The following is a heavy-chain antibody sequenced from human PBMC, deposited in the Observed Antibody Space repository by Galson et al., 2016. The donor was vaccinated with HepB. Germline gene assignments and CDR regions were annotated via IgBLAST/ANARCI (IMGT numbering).Heavy chain of an antibody. J-gene: IGHJ1*01. V-gene: IGHV3-23*01. CDR1: GFTFNIYA. Sequence: SLRLSYAASGFTFNIYAMSWVRLAAGKGLEWVSAISSGGTTYYAASVKGRFTISRDNSKNTLSLQMNSLRAEDTAVYYCAKDRDSNWYEKYFQHWGQGTLVTVSS. CDR2: ISSGGTT. CDR3: AKDRDSNWYEKYFQH. D-gene: IGHD6-13*01.